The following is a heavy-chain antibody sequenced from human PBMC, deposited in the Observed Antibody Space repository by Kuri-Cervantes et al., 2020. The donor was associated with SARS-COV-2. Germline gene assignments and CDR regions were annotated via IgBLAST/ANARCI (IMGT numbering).Heavy chain of an antibody. CDR1: GYIFSVYY. CDR2: INPNSGGT. Sequence: ASVKVSCKASGYIFSVYYMYWVRQAPGQGLEWMGWINPNSGGTNYAQKFQGWVTMTRDTSISTAYMELSRLRSDDTAVYYCARGMVRGIIQYYYYAMDVWGQGTTVTVSS. CDR3: ARGMVRGIIQYYYYAMDV. D-gene: IGHD3-10*01. J-gene: IGHJ6*02. V-gene: IGHV1-2*04.